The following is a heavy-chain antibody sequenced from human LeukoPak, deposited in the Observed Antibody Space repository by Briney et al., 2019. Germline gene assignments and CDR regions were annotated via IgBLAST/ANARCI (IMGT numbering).Heavy chain of an antibody. CDR3: AKSGLNRFDY. CDR1: GFTFNNYW. J-gene: IGHJ4*02. V-gene: IGHV3-74*01. Sequence: GGSLRLSCATSGFTFNNYWMHWVRQAPGKGLVWVSRIYSDGSGTNYADSVKGRFTISRDNAKNTLYLQMNSLRAEDTAVYYCAKSGLNRFDYWGQGTLVTVSS. D-gene: IGHD2-15*01. CDR2: IYSDGSGT.